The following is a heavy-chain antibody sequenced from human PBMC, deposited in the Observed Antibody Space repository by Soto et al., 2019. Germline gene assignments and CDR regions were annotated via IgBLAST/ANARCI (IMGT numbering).Heavy chain of an antibody. Sequence: PGESLKISRKGSGYSFTSYWIGWVRQMPGKGLEWMGLIYPGDSDTRYSPSFQGQVTISADKSISTAYLQWSSLKASETAMYYCARLPVGAIAVAGTAPDYGRQGTLVTVSS. CDR2: IYPGDSDT. V-gene: IGHV5-51*01. CDR1: GYSFTSYW. D-gene: IGHD6-19*01. J-gene: IGHJ4*02. CDR3: ARLPVGAIAVAGTAPDY.